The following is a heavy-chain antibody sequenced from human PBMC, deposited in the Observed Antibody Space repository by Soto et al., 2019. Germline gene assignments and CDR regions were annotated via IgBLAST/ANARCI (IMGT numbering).Heavy chain of an antibody. CDR1: GGSISSYY. Sequence: SETLSLTCTVSGGSISSYYWSWIRQPPGKGLEWIGYIYYSGSTNYNPSLKSRVTISVHTSKNRFSLKLSSVTAADTAFYYCARQTTVTTFNYYYYYMDVWGKGTTVTVSS. CDR2: IYYSGST. J-gene: IGHJ6*03. CDR3: ARQTTVTTFNYYYYYMDV. V-gene: IGHV4-59*08. D-gene: IGHD4-17*01.